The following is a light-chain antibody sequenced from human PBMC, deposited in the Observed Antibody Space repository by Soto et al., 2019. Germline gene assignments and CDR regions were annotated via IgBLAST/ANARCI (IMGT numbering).Light chain of an antibody. CDR1: SSNIGAGYD. J-gene: IGLJ2*01. V-gene: IGLV1-40*01. Sequence: QSVLTQPPSVSGAPGQRVTISCTGSSSNIGAGYDVHWYQQLPGTAPKLLIYGNSNRPSGVPDRFSGSKSGTSASLAITGLQAXXXXXXYCQSYDSSLSGHVVFGGGTKLTVL. CDR2: GNS. CDR3: QSYDSSLSGHVV.